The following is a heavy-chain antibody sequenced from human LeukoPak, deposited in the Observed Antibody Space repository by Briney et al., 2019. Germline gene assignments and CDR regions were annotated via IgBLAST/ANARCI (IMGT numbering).Heavy chain of an antibody. CDR2: IYYSGST. CDR1: GGSISSGGYY. CDR3: ARDLRAGNDAFDI. Sequence: PSETLSFTCTVSGGSISSGGYYWSWIRQHPGKGLEWIGYIYYSGSTYYNPSLKSRITISVDTSKNQFSLKLSSVTAADTAVYHCARDLRAGNDAFDIWGQGTMVTVSS. V-gene: IGHV4-31*03. D-gene: IGHD6-19*01. J-gene: IGHJ3*02.